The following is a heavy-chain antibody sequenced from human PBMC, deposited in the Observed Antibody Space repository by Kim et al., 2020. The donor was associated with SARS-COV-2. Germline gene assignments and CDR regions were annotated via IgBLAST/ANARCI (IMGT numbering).Heavy chain of an antibody. CDR3: AREPRPYSSSGYPIH. D-gene: IGHD6-13*01. CDR1: GFTFSSYA. V-gene: IGHV3-30-3*01. J-gene: IGHJ1*01. Sequence: GGSLRLSCAASGFTFSSYAMHWVRQAPGKGLEWVAVISYDGSNKYYADSVKGRFTISRDNSKNTLYLQMNSLRAEDTAVYYCAREPRPYSSSGYPIHWG. CDR2: ISYDGSNK.